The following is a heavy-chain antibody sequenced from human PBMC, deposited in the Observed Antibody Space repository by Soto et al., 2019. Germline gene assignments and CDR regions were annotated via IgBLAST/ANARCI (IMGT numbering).Heavy chain of an antibody. CDR2: ISAYNGNT. V-gene: IGHV1-18*01. D-gene: IGHD1-1*01. J-gene: IGHJ4*02. Sequence: GSVKVSCKASGYSFTSYGISWGRQAPGQGLEWMGWISAYNGNTNYAQKLQGRVTMTTDTSTSTAYMELRSLRSDDTAVYYCARDRDWSGTTKFDYWGQGTLVTVSS. CDR1: GYSFTSYG. CDR3: ARDRDWSGTTKFDY.